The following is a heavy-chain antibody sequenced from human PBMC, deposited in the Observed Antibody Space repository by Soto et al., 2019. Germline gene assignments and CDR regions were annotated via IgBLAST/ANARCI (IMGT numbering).Heavy chain of an antibody. V-gene: IGHV3-66*01. J-gene: IGHJ3*02. D-gene: IGHD2-15*01. Sequence: EVQLVESGGGLVQPGGSLRLSCTASGFIVSDTYMNWVRQAPGKGLEWVSVISNRGDTHYADSVRGRFILSRDIADNTVHLKMNNQRVEDTAVYYCAREPRYCRGGSCSITGDAFDIWGQGTMVTVSS. CDR3: AREPRYCRGGSCSITGDAFDI. CDR1: GFIVSDTY. CDR2: ISNRGDT.